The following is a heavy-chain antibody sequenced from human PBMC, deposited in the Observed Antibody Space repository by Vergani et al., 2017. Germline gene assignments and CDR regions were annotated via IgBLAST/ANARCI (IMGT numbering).Heavy chain of an antibody. J-gene: IGHJ5*02. CDR3: ARSIVVVPASKWDGDRWFSP. CDR2: IYPGDSDT. D-gene: IGHD2-2*01. CDR1: GYSFTSYW. V-gene: IGHV5-51*01. Sequence: EVQLVQSGAEVKKPGESLKISCKGSGYSFTSYWIGWVRQMPGKGLEWMGIIYPGDSDTRYSPSFQGQVTISADKSISTAYLQWSSLKASDTAMYYCARSIVVVPASKWDGDRWFSPGGQGTLVTVSS.